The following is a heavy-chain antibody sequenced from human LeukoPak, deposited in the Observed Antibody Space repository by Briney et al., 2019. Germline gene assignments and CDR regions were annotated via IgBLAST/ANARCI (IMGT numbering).Heavy chain of an antibody. CDR1: GYTFTGYY. CDR2: MNPNSGNT. D-gene: IGHD3-9*01. Sequence: ASVKVSCKASGYTFTGYYMHWVRQAPGQGLEWMGWMNPNSGNTGYAQKFQGRVTMTRNTSISTAYMELSSLRSEDTAVYYCARMARDDFDWLLGDYMDVWGKGTTVTVSS. J-gene: IGHJ6*03. CDR3: ARMARDDFDWLLGDYMDV. V-gene: IGHV1-8*02.